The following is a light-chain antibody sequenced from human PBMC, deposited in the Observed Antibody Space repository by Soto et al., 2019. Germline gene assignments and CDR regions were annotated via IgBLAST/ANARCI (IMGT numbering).Light chain of an antibody. Sequence: QAVVTQPPSASGPPGQRVTISCSGSSSNIGSNTVNWYQQLPGTAPKLLIYSNNQRPSGVPDRFSGSKSGTSASLAISGRQSEDEADYYCAAWDDSLTGHVVFGGGTKLTVL. J-gene: IGLJ2*01. CDR1: SSNIGSNT. V-gene: IGLV1-44*01. CDR3: AAWDDSLTGHVV. CDR2: SNN.